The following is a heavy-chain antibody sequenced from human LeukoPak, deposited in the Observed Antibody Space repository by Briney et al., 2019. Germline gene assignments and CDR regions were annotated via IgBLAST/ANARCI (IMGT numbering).Heavy chain of an antibody. CDR2: IYYSGST. Sequence: TSETLSLTCAVYGGSFSGYYWSWIRQPPGKGLEWIGYIYYSGSTNYNPSLKSRVTISIDTSKNQFSLKLSSVTAADTAVYYCVSLTSGHTFRGWGQGTLVTVSS. CDR1: GGSFSGYY. J-gene: IGHJ4*02. V-gene: IGHV4-59*08. CDR3: VSLTSGHTFRG. D-gene: IGHD6-19*01.